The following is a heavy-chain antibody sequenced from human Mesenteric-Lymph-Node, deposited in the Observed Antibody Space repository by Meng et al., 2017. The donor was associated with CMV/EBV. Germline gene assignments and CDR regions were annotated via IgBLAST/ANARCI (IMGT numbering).Heavy chain of an antibody. D-gene: IGHD3-3*01. Sequence: GESLKISCAASGFTFSDYYMSWIRQAPGKGPVWVSRINSDGSSTSYADSVKGRFTISRDNAKNTLYLQMNSLRGDDTAVYYCTTRDDFWSGLTSDHWGQGTMVTVSS. CDR1: GFTFSDYY. V-gene: IGHV3-74*01. J-gene: IGHJ4*02. CDR2: INSDGSST. CDR3: TTRDDFWSGLTSDH.